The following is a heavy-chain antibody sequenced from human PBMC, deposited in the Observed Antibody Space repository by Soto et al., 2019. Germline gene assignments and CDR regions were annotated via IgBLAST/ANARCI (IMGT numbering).Heavy chain of an antibody. Sequence: QVQLVESGGGVVQPGRSLRLSCAASGFTFSNYAMHWVRQAPGKGLEWVAVDASKAYYAESVKGRFTISRDNSKDTLYLQMNSLRGEVTAVYYCARTGSYGDYWGQGTLVTVSS. D-gene: IGHD1-26*01. CDR1: GFTFSNYA. V-gene: IGHV3-33*01. J-gene: IGHJ4*02. CDR2: DASKA. CDR3: ARTGSYGDY.